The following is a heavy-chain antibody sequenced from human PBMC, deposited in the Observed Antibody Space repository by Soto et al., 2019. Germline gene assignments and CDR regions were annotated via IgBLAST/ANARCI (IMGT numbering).Heavy chain of an antibody. CDR3: AREIVGATLEPGCYFDY. Sequence: GGSLRLSCAASGFVFSAHGMSWVRQAPGKGLEWVSAISGSGGSTYYADSVKGRFTISRDNSKNTLYLQMNSLRAEDTAVYYCAREIVGATLEPGCYFDYWGQGTLLTVSS. D-gene: IGHD1-26*01. J-gene: IGHJ4*02. CDR2: ISGSGGST. CDR1: GFVFSAHG. V-gene: IGHV3-23*01.